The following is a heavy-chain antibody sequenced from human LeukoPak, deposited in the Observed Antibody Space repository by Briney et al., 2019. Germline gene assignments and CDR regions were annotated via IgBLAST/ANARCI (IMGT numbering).Heavy chain of an antibody. V-gene: IGHV3-23*01. D-gene: IGHD3-3*01. Sequence: GGSLRLSCAASGFTFNKYAMSWVRQAPGKGLEWVSAIIGSGESTYYADSVKGRFTISRDNSKNTLYLQMSSLRAEDTAVYYCARDPYYDFWSGFLGDYWGQGTLVTVSS. CDR3: ARDPYYDFWSGFLGDY. J-gene: IGHJ4*02. CDR1: GFTFNKYA. CDR2: IIGSGEST.